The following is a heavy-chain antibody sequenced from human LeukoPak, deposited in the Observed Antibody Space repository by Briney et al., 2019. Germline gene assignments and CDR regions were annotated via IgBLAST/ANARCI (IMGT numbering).Heavy chain of an antibody. CDR2: IYTSGST. D-gene: IGHD6-6*01. CDR1: GGSISSGSYY. Sequence: SETLSLTSSVSGGSISSGSYYWSWIRQPAGKGLEWIGRIYTSGSTNYNPSLKSRVTISVDTSKNQFSLKLSSVTAADTAVYYCARQSIAVTAPFDYWGQGTLVTVSS. J-gene: IGHJ4*02. V-gene: IGHV4-61*02. CDR3: ARQSIAVTAPFDY.